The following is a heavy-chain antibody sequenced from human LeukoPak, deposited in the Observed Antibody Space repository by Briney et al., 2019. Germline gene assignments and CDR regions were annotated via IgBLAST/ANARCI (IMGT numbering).Heavy chain of an antibody. D-gene: IGHD3-9*01. V-gene: IGHV4-39*07. CDR3: ARAQYDILTGYSDAFDI. CDR1: GGSISSSSYY. J-gene: IGHJ3*02. Sequence: SETLSLTCTVSGGSISSSSYYWGWIRQPPGKGLEWIGSIYYSGSTYYNPSLKSRVTISVDTSKNQFSLKLSSVTAADTAVYYCARAQYDILTGYSDAFDIRGQGTMVTVSS. CDR2: IYYSGST.